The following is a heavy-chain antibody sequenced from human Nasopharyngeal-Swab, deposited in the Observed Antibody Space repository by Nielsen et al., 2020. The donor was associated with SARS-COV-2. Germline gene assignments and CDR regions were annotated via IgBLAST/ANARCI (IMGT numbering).Heavy chain of an antibody. CDR2: ISGSGGST. CDR1: GFTFSSYG. J-gene: IGHJ6*03. CDR3: AKGYSSSPSPYYYYYYMDV. V-gene: IGHV3-23*01. D-gene: IGHD6-6*01. Sequence: GESLKISCAASGFTFSSYGMHWVRQAPGKGLEWVSAISGSGGSTYYADSVKGRFTISRDNSKNTLYLQMNSLRAEDTAVYYCAKGYSSSPSPYYYYYYMDVWGKGTTVTVSS.